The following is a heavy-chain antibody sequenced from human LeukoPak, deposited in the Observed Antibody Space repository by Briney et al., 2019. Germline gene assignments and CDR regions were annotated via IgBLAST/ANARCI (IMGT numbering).Heavy chain of an antibody. CDR2: IYYSGST. J-gene: IGHJ4*02. Sequence: SETLSLTCTVSGGSISSSSYYWGWIRQPPGKGLEWIGSIYYSGSTYYNPSLQSRVTISVDTSKNQFSLKLSSVTAADTAVDYGARAKRHTVTIDYWGQGTLVTVSS. CDR3: ARAKRHTVTIDY. V-gene: IGHV4-39*07. D-gene: IGHD4-17*01. CDR1: GGSISSSSYY.